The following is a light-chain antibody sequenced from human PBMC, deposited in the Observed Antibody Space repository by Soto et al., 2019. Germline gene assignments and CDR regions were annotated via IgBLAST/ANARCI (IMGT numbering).Light chain of an antibody. J-gene: IGKJ4*01. CDR2: GAS. V-gene: IGKV3-20*01. CDR1: QSVSNNY. Sequence: EIVLTQSPGTLSLSPGERASLSCRASQSVSNNYLAGYQQKPGQAPRLLIYGASSRAPGIPDRFSGSGSGTGFTLTISRLEPEDFAVYYCQQYGSSPLTFGGGTKVEIK. CDR3: QQYGSSPLT.